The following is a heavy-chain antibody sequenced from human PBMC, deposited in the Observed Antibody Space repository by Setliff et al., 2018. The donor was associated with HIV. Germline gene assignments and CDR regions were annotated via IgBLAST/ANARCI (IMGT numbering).Heavy chain of an antibody. CDR1: GCSFSNYW. V-gene: IGHV3-7*03. CDR3: AKGSVGHCTGVTCYPFDY. D-gene: IGHD2-8*02. Sequence: SGGSLRLSCAASGCSFSNYWMNWVRQVPGKGLEWVANINQDGSEKKYVDSVKGRFTISRDNSKNTVYLQMNNLRAEDTALYHCAKGSVGHCTGVTCYPFDYWGQGTLVTVSS. CDR2: INQDGSEK. J-gene: IGHJ4*02.